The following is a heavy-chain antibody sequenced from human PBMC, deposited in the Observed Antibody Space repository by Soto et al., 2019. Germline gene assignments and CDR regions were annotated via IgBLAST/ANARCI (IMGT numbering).Heavy chain of an antibody. CDR2: IYYSGGT. Sequence: GALSLTCTVSGGSISSYYWSWIRQPPGKGLEWIGYIYYSGGTNYNPSLKSRVTISVDTPKNQFSLKLSSVTAADTAVYYCARETHRYCSGGSCPPGYGMDVWGQGTTVTVSS. CDR3: ARETHRYCSGGSCPPGYGMDV. D-gene: IGHD2-15*01. J-gene: IGHJ6*02. V-gene: IGHV4-59*01. CDR1: GGSISSYY.